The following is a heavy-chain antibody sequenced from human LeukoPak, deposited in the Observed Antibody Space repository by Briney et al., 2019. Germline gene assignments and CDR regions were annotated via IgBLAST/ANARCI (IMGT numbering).Heavy chain of an antibody. J-gene: IGHJ3*02. CDR1: GFTFSSYG. D-gene: IGHD3-22*01. V-gene: IGHV3-30*03. CDR2: ISYDGSNK. CDR3: AMIVVVITTHAFDI. Sequence: GGSLRLSCAASGFTFSSYGMHWARQAPGKGLEWVAVISYDGSNKYYADSVKGRLTISRDNSKNTLYLQMNSLRAEDTAVYYCAMIVVVITTHAFDIWGQGTMVTVSS.